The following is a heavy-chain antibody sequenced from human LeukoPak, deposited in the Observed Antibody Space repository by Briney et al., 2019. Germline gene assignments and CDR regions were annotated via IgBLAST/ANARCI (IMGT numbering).Heavy chain of an antibody. Sequence: ASVKVSCKVSGYTLTELSMHWVRQAPGQGLEWMGIINPSGGSTSYAQKFQGRVTMTRDTSTSTVYMELSSLRSEDTAVYYCARDMDKQWLVLGYWGQGTLVTVSS. D-gene: IGHD6-19*01. J-gene: IGHJ4*02. V-gene: IGHV1-46*01. CDR3: ARDMDKQWLVLGY. CDR1: GYTLTELS. CDR2: INPSGGST.